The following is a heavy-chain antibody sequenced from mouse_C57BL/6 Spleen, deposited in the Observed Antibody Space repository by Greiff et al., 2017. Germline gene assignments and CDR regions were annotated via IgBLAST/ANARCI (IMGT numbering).Heavy chain of an antibody. CDR3: ARFLIYYYGSSFDY. D-gene: IGHD1-1*01. Sequence: QVQLQQPGAELVKPGASVKLSCKASGYTFTSYWMQWVKQRPGQGLEWIGEIDPSDSYTNYNQKFKGKATLTVDTSSSTAYMQLSSRTSEDSAVYYCARFLIYYYGSSFDYWGQGTTLTVSS. J-gene: IGHJ2*01. V-gene: IGHV1-50*01. CDR2: IDPSDSYT. CDR1: GYTFTSYW.